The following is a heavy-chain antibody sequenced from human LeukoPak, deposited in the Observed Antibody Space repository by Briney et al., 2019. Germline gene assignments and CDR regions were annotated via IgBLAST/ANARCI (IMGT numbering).Heavy chain of an antibody. CDR1: GGSISSGSYY. CDR2: IYTSGST. D-gene: IGHD2-21*02. CDR3: ARDCGGDCGDYFDY. Sequence: SETLSLTCTVSGGSISSGSYYWGWLRQPAGKGLEWIGCIYTSGSTNYNPSLKSRVTISVDTSKNQFSLKLSSVTAADTAVYYCARDCGGDCGDYFDYWGQGTLVTVSS. V-gene: IGHV4-61*02. J-gene: IGHJ4*02.